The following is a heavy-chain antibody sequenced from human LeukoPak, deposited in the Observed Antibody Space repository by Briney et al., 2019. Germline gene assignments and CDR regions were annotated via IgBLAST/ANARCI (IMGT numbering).Heavy chain of an antibody. V-gene: IGHV5-51*01. CDR3: ARTYCGGDCYYSYFDY. CDR2: IYPSDSDT. D-gene: IGHD2-21*02. J-gene: IGHJ4*02. CDR1: GSSFTTYW. Sequence: KPGEPLKISCKASGSSFTTYWIGWVRQLPGKGLEWMGIIYPSDSDTRYSPSFQGQATISADKSISTAYLRWSSLKASDTAMYYCARTYCGGDCYYSYFDYWGQGTLVTVSS.